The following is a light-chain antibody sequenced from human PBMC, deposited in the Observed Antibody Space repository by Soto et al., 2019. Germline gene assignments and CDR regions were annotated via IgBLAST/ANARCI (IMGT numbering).Light chain of an antibody. Sequence: EIVMTQSPATLSVSPGERVTLSCRASQSVSSSFAWYQQKPGQAPRLLIFGASTRASGIPARFSGSGSGTEFTLTISSLQSEDFAVYYCQHCYNRPWTFGPGTKVELK. CDR1: QSVSSS. J-gene: IGKJ1*01. V-gene: IGKV3-15*01. CDR2: GAS. CDR3: QHCYNRPWT.